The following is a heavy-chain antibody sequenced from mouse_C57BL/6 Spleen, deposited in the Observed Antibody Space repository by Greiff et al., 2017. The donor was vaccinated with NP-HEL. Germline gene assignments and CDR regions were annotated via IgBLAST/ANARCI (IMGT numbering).Heavy chain of an antibody. Sequence: VQLQQSGPGLVQPSQSLSITCTVSGFSLTSYGVHWVRQSPGKGLEWLGVIWSGGSTDYYAAFISRLSISKDNSKSQVFFKMNSRQADDTARYYCARSYGSSGAMDYWGQGTSVTVSS. CDR3: ARSYGSSGAMDY. D-gene: IGHD1-1*01. CDR2: IWSGGST. J-gene: IGHJ4*01. CDR1: GFSLTSYG. V-gene: IGHV2-2*01.